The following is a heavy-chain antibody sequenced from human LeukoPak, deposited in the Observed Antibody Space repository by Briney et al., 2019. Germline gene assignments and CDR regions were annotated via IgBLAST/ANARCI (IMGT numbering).Heavy chain of an antibody. V-gene: IGHV4-59*01. CDR2: IYYSGST. J-gene: IGHJ3*02. CDR1: GGSISNYY. CDR3: ARVGSSSWYSAFDI. Sequence: SETLSLTCTVSGGSISNYYWSWIRQPPGKGLEWIGYIYYSGSTNYNPSLKSRVTISVDTSKNQFSLKLSSVTAADTAVYYCARVGSSSWYSAFDIWGQGTMVTVSS. D-gene: IGHD6-13*01.